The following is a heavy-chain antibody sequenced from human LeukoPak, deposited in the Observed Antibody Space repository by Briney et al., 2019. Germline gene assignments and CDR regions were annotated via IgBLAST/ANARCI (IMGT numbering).Heavy chain of an antibody. J-gene: IGHJ3*02. CDR1: GGTFSSYA. V-gene: IGHV1-69*01. Sequence: GSSVKVSCRASGGTFSSYAISWVRQAPGQGLEWMGGIIPIFGTANYAQKFQGRVTTTADESTSTAYMELSSLRSEDTAVYYCARSSGPLIVVVPAAMYRDAFDIWGQGTMVTVSS. D-gene: IGHD2-2*01. CDR3: ARSSGPLIVVVPAAMYRDAFDI. CDR2: IIPIFGTA.